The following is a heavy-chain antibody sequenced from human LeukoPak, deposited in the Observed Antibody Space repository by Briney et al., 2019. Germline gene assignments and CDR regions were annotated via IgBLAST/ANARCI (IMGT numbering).Heavy chain of an antibody. CDR1: GFTFSSYG. CDR3: AKGPGSGSYQRVS. V-gene: IGHV3-23*01. Sequence: GGSLRLSCAASGFTFSSYGMHWVRQAPGKGLEWVSAISGSGGSTYYADSVKGRFTISRDNSKNTLYLQMNSLRAEDTAVYYCAKGPGSGSYQRVSWGQGTLVTVSS. J-gene: IGHJ4*02. CDR2: ISGSGGST. D-gene: IGHD3-10*01.